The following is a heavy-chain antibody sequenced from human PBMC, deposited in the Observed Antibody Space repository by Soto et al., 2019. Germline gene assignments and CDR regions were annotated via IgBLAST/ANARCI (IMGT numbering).Heavy chain of an antibody. Sequence: SETLSLTCTVSGGSISSGGYYWSWIRQHPGKGLEWIGYIYYSGSTYYNPSLKSRVTIPVDTSKNQFSLKLSSVTAADTAVYYCARVNGRRGCSGGSCYYFDYWGQGTLVTVSS. CDR2: IYYSGST. V-gene: IGHV4-31*03. CDR1: GGSISSGGYY. J-gene: IGHJ4*02. CDR3: ARVNGRRGCSGGSCYYFDY. D-gene: IGHD2-15*01.